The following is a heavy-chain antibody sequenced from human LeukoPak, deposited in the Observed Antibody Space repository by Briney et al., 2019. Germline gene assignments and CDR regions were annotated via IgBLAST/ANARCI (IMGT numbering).Heavy chain of an antibody. Sequence: GGSLRLSCAASGFTFSHCWMHWFRQVPGKGLVWVSRVTHDGSGTSYADSVKGRFTISRDNAKNTLYLQMNSLRAEDTAVYSCARVGVPQYAFDIWGQGTWVTVSS. V-gene: IGHV3-74*01. CDR2: VTHDGSGT. J-gene: IGHJ3*02. CDR1: GFTFSHCW. CDR3: ARVGVPQYAFDI. D-gene: IGHD2-2*01.